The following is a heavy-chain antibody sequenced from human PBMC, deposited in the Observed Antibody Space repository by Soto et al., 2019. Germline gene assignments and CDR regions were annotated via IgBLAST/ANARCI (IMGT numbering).Heavy chain of an antibody. CDR3: VGKWFDF. Sequence: PGGSLRLSCEASGFTVSSNFMNWVRQAPGKGLEWVSVIYSGGGTYYADSVKGRFTISRDISKNTLYLHVNSLRDEDTAVYYCVGKWFDFWGQGTRVTVSS. J-gene: IGHJ5*01. V-gene: IGHV3-53*01. CDR2: IYSGGGT. CDR1: GFTVSSNF.